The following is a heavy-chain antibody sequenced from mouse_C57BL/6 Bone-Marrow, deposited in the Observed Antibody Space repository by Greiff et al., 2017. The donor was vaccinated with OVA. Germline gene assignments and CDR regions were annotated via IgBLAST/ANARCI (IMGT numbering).Heavy chain of an antibody. D-gene: IGHD2-1*01. Sequence: QVQLQQPGAELVKPGASVKLSCKASGYTFTSYWMHWVKQRPGQGLEWIGMIHPTSGSTNYNEKFKSKATLTVDKSSSTAYMQLSSLTSEDSAVYYCARKIPIYYGNLFDYWGQGTTLTVSS. CDR2: IHPTSGST. V-gene: IGHV1-64*01. CDR3: ARKIPIYYGNLFDY. J-gene: IGHJ2*01. CDR1: GYTFTSYW.